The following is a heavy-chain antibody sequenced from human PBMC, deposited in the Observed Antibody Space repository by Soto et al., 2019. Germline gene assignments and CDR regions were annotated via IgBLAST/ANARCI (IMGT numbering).Heavy chain of an antibody. J-gene: IGHJ3*02. CDR3: ARPRKEYSSSSGAFDI. CDR1: GLTFSSYA. V-gene: IGHV3-30-3*01. Sequence: PGGPLRLSCAASGLTFSSYAMHWVRQAQGKGLEWVAVISYDGSNKYYADSVKGRFTISRDNSKNTLYLQMNSLRAEDTAVYYCARPRKEYSSSSGAFDIWGQGTMVTVSS. CDR2: ISYDGSNK. D-gene: IGHD6-6*01.